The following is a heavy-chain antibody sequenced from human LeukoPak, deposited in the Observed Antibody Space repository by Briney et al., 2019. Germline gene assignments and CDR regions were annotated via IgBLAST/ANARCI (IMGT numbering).Heavy chain of an antibody. CDR2: ISGSGGST. Sequence: GGSLRLSCAASGFTFSSYAMSWVRQAPGKGLEWVSAISGSGGSTYYADSVKGRFTISRDNSKNTLYLQMNSLRAEDTAVYYCARDRGYDILTGLWWFDPWGQGTLVTVSS. J-gene: IGHJ5*02. V-gene: IGHV3-23*01. CDR1: GFTFSSYA. CDR3: ARDRGYDILTGLWWFDP. D-gene: IGHD3-9*01.